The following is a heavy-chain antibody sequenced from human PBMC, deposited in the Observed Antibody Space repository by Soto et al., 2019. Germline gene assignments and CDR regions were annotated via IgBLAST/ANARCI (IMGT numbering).Heavy chain of an antibody. V-gene: IGHV4-39*01. J-gene: IGHJ4*02. Sequence: SETLSLTCTVSGGSISSGGYYWSWIRQPPGKGLEWIGSIYYSGSTYYNPSLKSRVTISVDTSKNQFSLKLSSVTAADTAVYFYARRHGLDIDAYYWGQGILVTVSS. CDR2: IYYSGST. CDR1: GGSISSGGYY. D-gene: IGHD3-10*01. CDR3: ARRHGLDIDAYY.